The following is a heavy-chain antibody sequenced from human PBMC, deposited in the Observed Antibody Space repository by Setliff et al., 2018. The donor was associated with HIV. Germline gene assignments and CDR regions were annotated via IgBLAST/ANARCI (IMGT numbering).Heavy chain of an antibody. CDR1: GFIFSRYS. J-gene: IGHJ4*02. Sequence: GGSLRLSCAASGFIFSRYSMNWVRQTPGRGLEWIAYISGEETTHYADSVKGRFSVSRDNSKNTVFLQMNSLRVEDTALYYCARGVPGICSGGTCYLEYWGQGALVTVSS. CDR3: ARGVPGICSGGTCYLEY. D-gene: IGHD2-15*01. CDR2: ISGEETT. V-gene: IGHV3-48*01.